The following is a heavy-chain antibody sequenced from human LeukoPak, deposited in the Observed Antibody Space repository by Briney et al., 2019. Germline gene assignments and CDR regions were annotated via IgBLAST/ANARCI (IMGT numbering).Heavy chain of an antibody. CDR1: GFTFSNYV. V-gene: IGHV3-23*05. CDR3: ARRYFDY. J-gene: IGHJ4*02. Sequence: PGGSLRLSCAASGFTFSNYVMGWVRQDPGKGLQWVSIINGSGSFTSYADSVKGRLTISRDNSKNTLYLQMNSLRAEDTAVYYCARRYFDYWGQGTLVTVSS. CDR2: INGSGSFT.